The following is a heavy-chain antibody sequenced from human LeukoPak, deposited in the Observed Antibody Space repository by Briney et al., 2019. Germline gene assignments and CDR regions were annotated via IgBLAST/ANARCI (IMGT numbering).Heavy chain of an antibody. V-gene: IGHV3-21*01. CDR1: GFTFSFYS. CDR2: ISGNSSYI. D-gene: IGHD4-17*01. J-gene: IGHJ4*02. CDR3: ARDEPTVTTGPPVGS. Sequence: PGGSLRLSCAASGFTFSFYSMNWVRQAPGKGLEWVSSISGNSSYIYYADSVKGRFTISRDNARNSLYLQMHSLRAEDTAVYYCARDEPTVTTGPPVGSWGQGTLVTVSS.